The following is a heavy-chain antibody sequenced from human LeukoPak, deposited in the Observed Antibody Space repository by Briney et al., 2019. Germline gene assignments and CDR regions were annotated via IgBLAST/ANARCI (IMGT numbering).Heavy chain of an antibody. D-gene: IGHD3-16*01. V-gene: IGHV4-59*01. Sequence: SETLSLTCTVSGDSISSNFWSWIRQSPGKGLECIGYTHYSGSTSYNPSLTSRVTISLDTSKNQFYLKLSSVTASDTAFYYCARDQRRDYGDYFDNWGQGTQVTVSS. J-gene: IGHJ4*02. CDR1: GDSISSNF. CDR3: ARDQRRDYGDYFDN. CDR2: THYSGST.